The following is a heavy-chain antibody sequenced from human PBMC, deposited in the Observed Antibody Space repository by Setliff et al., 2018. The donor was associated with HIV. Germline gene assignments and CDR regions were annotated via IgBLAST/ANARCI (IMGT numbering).Heavy chain of an antibody. CDR1: GGSITSGRYY. CDR3: AREDASGNHAFDF. V-gene: IGHV4-61*09. D-gene: IGHD2-2*01. CDR2: IYTSGSA. Sequence: SETLSLTCTVSGGSITSGRYYWSWIRQPAGKGLEWIGHIYTSGSANYNPSLKSRVTISLDTSNNQFSLRLSSVTAADTAVYYCAREDASGNHAFDFWGQGKMVTVSS. J-gene: IGHJ3*01.